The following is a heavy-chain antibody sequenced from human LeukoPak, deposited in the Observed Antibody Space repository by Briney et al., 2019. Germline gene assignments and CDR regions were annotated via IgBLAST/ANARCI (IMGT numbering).Heavy chain of an antibody. V-gene: IGHV1-69*13. Sequence: SVKVSCKSSGGTFSSYSISWVRQAPGQGLQWMGGIIPVFGTTKYAQRFQGRVTISADESTNTVYMQLSSLRSDDTAVYYCARDRYCHSSTCYWITNSWFDPWGQGTLVTVSS. CDR3: ARDRYCHSSTCYWITNSWFDP. CDR2: IIPVFGTT. CDR1: GGTFSSYS. D-gene: IGHD2-2*01. J-gene: IGHJ5*02.